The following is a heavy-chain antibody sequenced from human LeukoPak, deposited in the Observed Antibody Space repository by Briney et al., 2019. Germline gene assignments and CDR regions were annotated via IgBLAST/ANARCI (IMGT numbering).Heavy chain of an antibody. CDR2: IYHSGST. CDR3: ARDSGRSSYYFDY. CDR1: GGSISSGGYS. J-gene: IGHJ4*02. Sequence: SETLSLTCAVSGGSISSGGYSWSWIRQPPGKGLEWIGYIYHSGSTYYNPSLKSRVTISVDRSKNQFSLKLSSVTAADTAVYYCARDSGRSSYYFDYWGQGTLVIVSS. D-gene: IGHD6-6*01. V-gene: IGHV4-30-2*01.